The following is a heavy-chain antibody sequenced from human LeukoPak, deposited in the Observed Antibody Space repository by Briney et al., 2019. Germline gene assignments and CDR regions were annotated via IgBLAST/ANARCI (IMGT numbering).Heavy chain of an antibody. CDR3: AREDCSGGSCYYGNWFDP. J-gene: IGHJ5*02. D-gene: IGHD2-15*01. V-gene: IGHV4-39*07. CDR1: GDSISSTLYY. CDR2: IYYSGNT. Sequence: SETLSLTCTVSGDSISSTLYYWGWIRQPPGKGLEWIGSIYYSGNTYYNPSLKSRVTMSVDTSNNQFSLKLSSVTAADTAVYYCAREDCSGGSCYYGNWFDPWGQGTLVTVSS.